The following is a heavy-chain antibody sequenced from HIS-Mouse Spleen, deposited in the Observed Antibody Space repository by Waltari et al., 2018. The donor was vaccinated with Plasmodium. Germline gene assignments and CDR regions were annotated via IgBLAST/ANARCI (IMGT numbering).Heavy chain of an antibody. D-gene: IGHD3-9*01. V-gene: IGHV3-21*01. CDR3: AREDILTGYYNDYWYFDL. CDR2: ISSSSSYI. CDR1: GFTFSSYR. Sequence: EVQLVESGGGLVKPGGSLRLSCAASGFTFSSYRMNWVRQAPGKGLEGVSSISSSSSYIDNADSVKGRFTISRDNAKNSLYLQMNSLRAEDTAVYYCAREDILTGYYNDYWYFDLWGRGSLVTVSS. J-gene: IGHJ2*01.